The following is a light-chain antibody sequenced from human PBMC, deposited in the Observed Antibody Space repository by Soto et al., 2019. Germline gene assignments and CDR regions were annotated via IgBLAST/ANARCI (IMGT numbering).Light chain of an antibody. V-gene: IGKV3-20*01. CDR3: QQYGSSPWT. CDR2: GAS. J-gene: IGKJ1*01. CDR1: QSVSSSY. Sequence: EIVLTQSPGTLSLSPRERATLSCRVSQSVSSSYLAWYQQKPGQAPRPLIYGASSRAIGIPDRFSGSGSGTDFTLTISRLEPEDFAVYYCQQYGSSPWTFGQGTKVEIK.